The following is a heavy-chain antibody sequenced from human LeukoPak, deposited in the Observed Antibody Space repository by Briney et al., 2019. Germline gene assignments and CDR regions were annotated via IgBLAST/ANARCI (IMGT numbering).Heavy chain of an antibody. J-gene: IGHJ4*02. CDR3: ARRALSSSSHIDY. Sequence: SETLSLTCTVSGGSISSGGYYWSWIRQHPGKGLEWIGYIYNSGSTYYNPSLKSRVTISVDTSKNQFSLKLSSVTAADTAVYYSARRALSSSSHIDYWGQGTLVTVSS. CDR2: IYNSGST. D-gene: IGHD6-13*01. V-gene: IGHV4-31*03. CDR1: GGSISSGGYY.